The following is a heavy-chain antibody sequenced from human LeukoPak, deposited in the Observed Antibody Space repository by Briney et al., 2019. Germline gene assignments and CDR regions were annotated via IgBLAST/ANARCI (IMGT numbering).Heavy chain of an antibody. J-gene: IGHJ5*02. CDR1: GGTFSSYA. Sequence: SVKVSCKASGGTFSSYAISWVRQAPGQGLEWVGGIIPIFGTANYAQTFQGRGTTTTDESTRTAYMELCSLRSQSTAVYYCARDKIPITGTTSGFDPWGQGTLVTVSS. D-gene: IGHD1-7*01. V-gene: IGHV1-69*05. CDR3: ARDKIPITGTTSGFDP. CDR2: IIPIFGTA.